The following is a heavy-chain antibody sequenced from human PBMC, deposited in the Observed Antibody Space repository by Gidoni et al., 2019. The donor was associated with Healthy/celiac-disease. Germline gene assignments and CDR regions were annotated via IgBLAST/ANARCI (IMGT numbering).Heavy chain of an antibody. J-gene: IGHJ6*02. CDR3: ARHPSYSSGWYDYYYGMDV. Sequence: QLQLQESGPGLVKTSETLSLTCTVPCCSISSSIYYWGWIRQPPGKGLEWIGSIYYSGITYYNPSLKSRVTISVDTSKNQFSLKLSSVTAADTAVYYCARHPSYSSGWYDYYYGMDVWGQGTTVTVS. V-gene: IGHV4-39*01. CDR2: IYYSGIT. CDR1: CCSISSSIYY. D-gene: IGHD6-19*01.